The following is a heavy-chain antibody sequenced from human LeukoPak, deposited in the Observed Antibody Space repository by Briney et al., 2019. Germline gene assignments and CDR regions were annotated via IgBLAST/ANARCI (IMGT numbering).Heavy chain of an antibody. CDR2: IYYSGST. Sequence: SETLSLTCTVSGGSISSYYWSWIRQPPGKGLEWIGYIYYSGSTNYNPSLKSRVTISVDTSKNQFSLKLSSVTAADTAVYYCAGADIVVVPAATSEYYYYYYMDVWGKGTTVTVSS. CDR1: GGSISSYY. V-gene: IGHV4-59*01. CDR3: AGADIVVVPAATSEYYYYYYMDV. J-gene: IGHJ6*03. D-gene: IGHD2-2*01.